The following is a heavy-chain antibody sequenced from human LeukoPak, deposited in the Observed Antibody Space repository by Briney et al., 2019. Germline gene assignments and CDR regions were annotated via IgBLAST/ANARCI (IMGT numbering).Heavy chain of an antibody. CDR2: IYYSGST. D-gene: IGHD5-18*01. Sequence: KPSETLSLTCTVSGGSISSYYWSWIRQPPEKGLEWIGYIYYSGSTNYNPSLKSRVTISVDTSKNQFSLKLSSVTAADTAVYYCAREDTAKDAFDIWGQGTMVTVSS. V-gene: IGHV4-59*01. CDR1: GGSISSYY. CDR3: AREDTAKDAFDI. J-gene: IGHJ3*02.